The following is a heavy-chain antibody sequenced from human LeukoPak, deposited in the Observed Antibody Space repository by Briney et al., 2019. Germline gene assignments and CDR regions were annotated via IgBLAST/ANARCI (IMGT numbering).Heavy chain of an antibody. Sequence: SETLSLTCAVCGGSFSGYYWSWIRQPPGKGLEWIGEINHSGSTNYNPSLKSRVTISVDTSKNQFSLKLSSVTAADTAVYYCARGETGWAGYYLDYWGQGTLVTVSS. CDR3: ARGETGWAGYYLDY. D-gene: IGHD3/OR15-3a*01. J-gene: IGHJ4*02. V-gene: IGHV4-34*01. CDR2: INHSGST. CDR1: GGSFSGYY.